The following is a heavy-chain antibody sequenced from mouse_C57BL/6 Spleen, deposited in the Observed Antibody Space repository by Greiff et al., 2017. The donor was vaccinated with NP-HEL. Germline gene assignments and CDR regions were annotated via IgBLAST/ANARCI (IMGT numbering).Heavy chain of an antibody. J-gene: IGHJ4*01. CDR2: IWRGGST. D-gene: IGHD1-1*01. Sequence: QVQLQQSGPGLVQPSQSLSITCTVSGFSLTSYGVHWVRQSPGKGLEWLGVIWRGGSTDYNAAFMSRLSITEDNSKSQVFFKMNSLQADDTAIYYCAKKGVTTVMDYWGQGTSVTVSS. V-gene: IGHV2-5*01. CDR1: GFSLTSYG. CDR3: AKKGVTTVMDY.